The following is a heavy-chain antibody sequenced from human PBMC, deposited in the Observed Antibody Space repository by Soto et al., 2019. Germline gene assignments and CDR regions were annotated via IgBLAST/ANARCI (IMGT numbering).Heavy chain of an antibody. CDR2: ICYSGST. CDR3: AKSGGGSGWL. J-gene: IGHJ4*02. Sequence: PSETLSLTCTVSGDSVSSGSYCWSWIRQPPGKGLEWIAYICYSGSTNYNPSLKSRVTISRDTSKNQFSLKLTSVTAADTAVYYCAKSGGGSGWLGGQGTLVTVSS. V-gene: IGHV4-61*01. CDR1: GDSVSSGSYC. D-gene: IGHD6-19*01.